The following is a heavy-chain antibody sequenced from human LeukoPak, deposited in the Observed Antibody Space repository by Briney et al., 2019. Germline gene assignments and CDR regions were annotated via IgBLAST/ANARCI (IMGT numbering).Heavy chain of an antibody. D-gene: IGHD2-21*02. CDR2: IHPGGSDT. J-gene: IGHJ2*01. CDR1: GYIFPNYW. Sequence: GESLKISCEASGYIFPNYWIGWVRQVPGKGLDWMGLIHPGGSDTRYSPSFQGQVTISVDKSITTAYLQWSSLQASDTAIYFCARVVVVTATHWYFDLWGRGSLVTVFS. V-gene: IGHV5-51*01. CDR3: ARVVVVTATHWYFDL.